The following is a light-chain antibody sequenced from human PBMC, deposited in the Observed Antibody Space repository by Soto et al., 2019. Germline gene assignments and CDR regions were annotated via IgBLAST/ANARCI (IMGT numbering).Light chain of an antibody. J-gene: IGKJ2*01. Sequence: EVVLTQSPATLSVSPGERATLSCRASQSVSRNLAWYQQKPGQAPRLLIYGASTRATGIPARFSGSGSGTEFTLTISSLQSEDFVVYYCQQYNNWPGTFGQGTKLEIK. CDR2: GAS. CDR3: QQYNNWPGT. CDR1: QSVSRN. V-gene: IGKV3-15*01.